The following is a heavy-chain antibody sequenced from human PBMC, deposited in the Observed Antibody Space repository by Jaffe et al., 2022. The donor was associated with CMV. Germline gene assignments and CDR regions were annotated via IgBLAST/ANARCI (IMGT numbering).Heavy chain of an antibody. Sequence: QVQLVQSGAEVKKPGASVKVSCKASGYTFTSYDINWVRQATGQGLEWMGWMNPNSGNTGYAQKFQGRVTMTRNTSISTAYMELSSLRSEDTAVYYCARGDVLRYFDWLLGGMDVWGQGTTVTVSS. CDR3: ARGDVLRYFDWLLGGMDV. CDR1: GYTFTSYD. CDR2: MNPNSGNT. V-gene: IGHV1-8*01. J-gene: IGHJ6*02. D-gene: IGHD3-9*01.